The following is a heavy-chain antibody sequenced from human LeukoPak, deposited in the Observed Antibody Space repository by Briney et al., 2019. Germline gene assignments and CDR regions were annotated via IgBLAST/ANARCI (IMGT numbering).Heavy chain of an antibody. J-gene: IGHJ4*02. CDR3: ASAVRGSSVDY. V-gene: IGHV3-7*01. Sequence: GGSLRLSCAASGFSFRIYWMSWIRQTPGKGLEYVANIESNGGDKYYVDSVRGRFTISRDNAKNSLYLQMNSLRAEDTAVYYCASAVRGSSVDYWGQGTLVTVSS. CDR2: IESNGGDK. CDR1: GFSFRIYW.